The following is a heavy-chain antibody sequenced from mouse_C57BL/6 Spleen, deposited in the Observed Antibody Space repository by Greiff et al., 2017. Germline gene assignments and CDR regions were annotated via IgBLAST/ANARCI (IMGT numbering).Heavy chain of an antibody. CDR1: GFNIKDDY. CDR3: TTTNDYGNYVVFAY. J-gene: IGHJ3*01. D-gene: IGHD2-1*01. Sequence: VQLKESGAELVRPGASVKLSCTASGFNIKDDYMHWVKQRPEQGLEWIGWIDPENGDTEYASKFQGKATITADTSSNTAYLQLSSLTSEDTAVYYCTTTNDYGNYVVFAYWGQGTLVTVSA. V-gene: IGHV14-4*01. CDR2: IDPENGDT.